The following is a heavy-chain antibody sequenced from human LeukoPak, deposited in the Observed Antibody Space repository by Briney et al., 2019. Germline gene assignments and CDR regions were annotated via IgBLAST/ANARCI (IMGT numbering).Heavy chain of an antibody. J-gene: IGHJ4*02. Sequence: ASVKVSCKASGYTFTSYYMHWVRQAPGQGLEWMGIINPSGGSTSYAQKFQGRVTMTRDTSTSTVYMELSSLRSEDTAVYYCARDGPIVGATTCLDYWGQGTLVTVSS. CDR3: ARDGPIVGATTCLDY. V-gene: IGHV1-46*01. CDR2: INPSGGST. CDR1: GYTFTSYY. D-gene: IGHD1-26*01.